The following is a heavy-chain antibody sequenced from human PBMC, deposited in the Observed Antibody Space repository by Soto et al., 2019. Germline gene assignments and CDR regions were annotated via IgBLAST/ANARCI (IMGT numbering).Heavy chain of an antibody. J-gene: IGHJ4*02. D-gene: IGHD5-12*01. CDR1: GYTFTKYG. Sequence: VQLVQSGGEVRKPGASVTVSCRASGYTFTKYGISWVRQAPGQGLEWMGWISADNDNTNYAQNLQSRVTMTTDTSTSTAYMQLRSLRSDDTAVYFCARGTSGYDYGLFDFWGQGTLVTVSS. CDR2: ISADNDNT. V-gene: IGHV1-18*01. CDR3: ARGTSGYDYGLFDF.